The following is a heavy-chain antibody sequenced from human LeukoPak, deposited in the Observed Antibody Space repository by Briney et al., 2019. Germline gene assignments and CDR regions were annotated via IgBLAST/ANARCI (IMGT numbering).Heavy chain of an antibody. Sequence: GGSLRLSCAASGFTFSSYGMHWVRQAPGKGLDWVAYIRYDGSNKRYADSVKGRFTISRDNAKTSLYLQMNSLRAEDTAVYYCARDLGPHSSSPNSGAFDIWGQGTMVTVSS. CDR1: GFTFSSYG. CDR2: IRYDGSNK. D-gene: IGHD6-6*01. CDR3: ARDLGPHSSSPNSGAFDI. J-gene: IGHJ3*02. V-gene: IGHV3-30*02.